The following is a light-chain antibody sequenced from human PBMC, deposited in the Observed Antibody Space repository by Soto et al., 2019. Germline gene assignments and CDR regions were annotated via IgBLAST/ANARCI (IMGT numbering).Light chain of an antibody. CDR3: QQYNNWPPPLT. J-gene: IGKJ4*01. CDR1: QSVSSN. Sequence: EIVMTQSPATLSVSPGERATLSCRASQSVSSNLAWYQQKPGQAPRLLIYGASTRATGIPARFSGSGAGTEFTLTISSLQSEDFVVSYWQQYNNWPPPLTFGGGTKVEIK. CDR2: GAS. V-gene: IGKV3-15*01.